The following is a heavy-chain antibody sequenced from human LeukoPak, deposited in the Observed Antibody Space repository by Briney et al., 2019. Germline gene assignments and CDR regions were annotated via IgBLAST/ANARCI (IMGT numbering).Heavy chain of an antibody. V-gene: IGHV3-30*02. Sequence: GGSLRLSCAASGFTFSSYGMHWVRKAPGKGLEWVAFIRYDGSNKYYADSVKGRFTISRDNSKNTLYLQMNSLRAEDTAVYYCASGFMALKGEYYFDYWGQGTLVTVSS. D-gene: IGHD3-10*01. CDR3: ASGFMALKGEYYFDY. CDR2: IRYDGSNK. J-gene: IGHJ4*02. CDR1: GFTFSSYG.